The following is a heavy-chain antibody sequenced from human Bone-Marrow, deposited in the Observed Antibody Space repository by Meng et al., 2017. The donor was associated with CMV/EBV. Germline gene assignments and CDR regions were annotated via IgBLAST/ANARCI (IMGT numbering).Heavy chain of an antibody. CDR2: IYYSGNT. J-gene: IGHJ3*02. CDR3: AKVLVRGAVVVPAAIPLGLFDI. D-gene: IGHD2-2*02. V-gene: IGHV4-39*07. CDR1: GGSISGSSYY. Sequence: SETLSLTCTVSGGSISGSSYYWAWIRQPPGKGLEWIGSIYYSGNTYYNPSLKSRVTISLDTSNNQFSLKLSSVTAADTAVYYCAKVLVRGAVVVPAAIPLGLFDIWGQGTMVTVSS.